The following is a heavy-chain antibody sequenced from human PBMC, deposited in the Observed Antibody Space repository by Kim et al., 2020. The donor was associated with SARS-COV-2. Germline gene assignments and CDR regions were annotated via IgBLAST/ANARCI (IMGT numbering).Heavy chain of an antibody. V-gene: IGHV4-59*01. CDR3: ARGPRVLQWFKEFYGLDV. Sequence: SETLSLTCTVSGGSFSGYYWSWIRQPPGKGLEWIGYIYYSGSTNYNPSLKSRVTISVDTSKNQFSLKLSSVTAADTAVYYCARGPRVLQWFKEFYGLDV. J-gene: IGHJ6*01. D-gene: IGHD3-10*01. CDR2: IYYSGST. CDR1: GGSFSGYY.